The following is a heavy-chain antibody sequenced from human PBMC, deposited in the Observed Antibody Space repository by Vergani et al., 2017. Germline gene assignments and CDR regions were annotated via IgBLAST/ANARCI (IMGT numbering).Heavy chain of an antibody. J-gene: IGHJ4*02. D-gene: IGHD6-19*01. CDR1: GGSISSYY. CDR3: ARGGVAVAATKGGTGYFDY. CDR2: IYYSGST. V-gene: IGHV4-59*01. Sequence: QVQLQESGPGLVKPSQTLSLTCTVSGGSISSYYWSWIRQPPGKGLEWIGYIYYSGSTNYNPSLKSRVTISVDTSKNQFSLKLSSVTAAATAVYYCARGGVAVAATKGGTGYFDYWGQGTLVTVSS.